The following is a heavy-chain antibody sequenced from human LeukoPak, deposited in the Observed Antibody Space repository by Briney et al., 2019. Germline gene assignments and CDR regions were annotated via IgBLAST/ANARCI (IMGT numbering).Heavy chain of an antibody. Sequence: SETLSLTCAVSGGSISSYYWSWIRQPPGKGLEWIGYIYDSGSTNYNPSLKSRVTISVDTSKNHFSLRLSSVTAADTAVYYCARHRYAVTTFDYWGQGTLVTVSS. D-gene: IGHD4-11*01. J-gene: IGHJ4*02. CDR3: ARHRYAVTTFDY. CDR2: IYDSGST. V-gene: IGHV4-59*08. CDR1: GGSISSYY.